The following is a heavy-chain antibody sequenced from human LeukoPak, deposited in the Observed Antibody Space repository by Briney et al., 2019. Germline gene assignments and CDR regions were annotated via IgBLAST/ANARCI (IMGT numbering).Heavy chain of an antibody. CDR1: GLTFSSHW. V-gene: IGHV3-53*01. J-gene: IGHJ4*02. CDR2: IYSGGST. Sequence: GGSLRLSCAASGLTFSSHWMNWVRQAPGKGLEWVSVIYSGGSTYYADSVKGRFTISRDNSKNTLYLQMNSLRAEDTAVYYCARESKRATGYYAFDYWGQGTLVTVSS. D-gene: IGHD3-9*01. CDR3: ARESKRATGYYAFDY.